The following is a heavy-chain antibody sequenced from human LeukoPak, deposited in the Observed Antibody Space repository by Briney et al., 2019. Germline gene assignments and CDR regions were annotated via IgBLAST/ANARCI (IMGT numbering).Heavy chain of an antibody. D-gene: IGHD4-17*01. Sequence: GGSLRLSCAASGFTFSSYGMHWVRQAPGKGLEWVAVISYDGSNKYYADSVKGRFTISRDNSRNTLYLEMNSLRAEDTALYYCAKLVAMSTATTGNAFDIWGPGTVVTVSS. CDR2: ISYDGSNK. CDR1: GFTFSSYG. V-gene: IGHV3-30*18. J-gene: IGHJ3*02. CDR3: AKLVAMSTATTGNAFDI.